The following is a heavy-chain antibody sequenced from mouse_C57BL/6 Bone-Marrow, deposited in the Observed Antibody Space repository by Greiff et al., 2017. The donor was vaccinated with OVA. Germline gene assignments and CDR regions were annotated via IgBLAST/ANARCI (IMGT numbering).Heavy chain of an antibody. CDR2: IYPRDGST. Sequence: LVESGPELVKPGASVKLSCKASGYTFTSYDINWVKQRPGQGLEWIGWIYPRDGSTKYNEKFKGKATLTVVTSSSTAYMELYSVTAEKSAVYFCARVYGEYSCYSDCWGENTTLTVSA. D-gene: IGHD2-13*01. CDR3: ARVYGEYSCYSDC. V-gene: IGHV1-85*01. CDR1: GYTFTSYD. J-gene: IGHJ2*01.